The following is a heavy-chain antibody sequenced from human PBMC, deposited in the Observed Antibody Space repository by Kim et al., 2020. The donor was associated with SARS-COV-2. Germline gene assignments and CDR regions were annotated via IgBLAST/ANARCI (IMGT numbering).Heavy chain of an antibody. Sequence: GGSLRLSCAASGFSFSDYHFHWVRQVPGKGLMLVSRINSGGGGIEYADSVKGRFTVSRDDAKNTVYLQMNSLRADDTGVYFCARDLHWVLFDYWGQGSRV. CDR3: ARDLHWVLFDY. J-gene: IGHJ4*02. D-gene: IGHD7-27*01. V-gene: IGHV3-74*03. CDR2: INSGGGGI. CDR1: GFSFSDYH.